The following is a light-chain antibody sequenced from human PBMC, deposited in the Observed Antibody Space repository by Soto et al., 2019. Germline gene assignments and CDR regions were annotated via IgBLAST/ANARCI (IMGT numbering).Light chain of an antibody. J-gene: IGKJ3*01. V-gene: IGKV1-39*01. CDR3: QQSYSTLT. Sequence: DIQMTQSPSSLSASVGDRVTITCRASQSIASYLNWYQQKPGKAPKLLIYAASSVQSGVPSRFSGSGSGTDFTLTISSLQHDDSATYFGQQSYSTLTFGPGTKVDIK. CDR1: QSIASY. CDR2: AAS.